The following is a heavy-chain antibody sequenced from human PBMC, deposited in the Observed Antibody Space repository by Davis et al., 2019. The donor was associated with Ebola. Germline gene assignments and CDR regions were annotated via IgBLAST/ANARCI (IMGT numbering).Heavy chain of an antibody. CDR2: IYSGGST. CDR1: GFTVSSNY. J-gene: IGHJ4*02. CDR3: ARGQVVLDY. V-gene: IGHV3-53*01. Sequence: GESLKISCAASGFTVSSNYMSWVRQAPGKGLEWVSVIYSGGSTYYADSVKGRFTISRDNSKNTLYLQMNSLRAEDTALYYCARGQVVLDYWGQGTLVTVSS. D-gene: IGHD2-15*01.